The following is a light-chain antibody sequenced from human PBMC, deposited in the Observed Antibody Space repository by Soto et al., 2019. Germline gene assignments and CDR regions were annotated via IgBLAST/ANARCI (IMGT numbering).Light chain of an antibody. Sequence: EIVLTQSPATLSLSPGERATLSCRASQSVSSYLAWYQQKPGQAPRLLIYYASNRATGIPARFSGSGSGTDFTLTISSLEPEDFAVYSCQQRSNGRGVTFGPGTKVDIK. J-gene: IGKJ3*01. CDR1: QSVSSY. V-gene: IGKV3-11*01. CDR2: YAS. CDR3: QQRSNGRGVT.